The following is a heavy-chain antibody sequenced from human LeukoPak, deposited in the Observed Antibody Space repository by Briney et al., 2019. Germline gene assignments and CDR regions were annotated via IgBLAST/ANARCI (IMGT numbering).Heavy chain of an antibody. Sequence: ASVKVSCKAAGYTFTSYGISWVRQAPGQGREWMGWISAYNGNTNYAQKLQGRVTMTTDTSTSTAYMELRSLRSDDTAVYYCASGHDYVWGSYALDVWGKGTTVTVSS. J-gene: IGHJ6*04. D-gene: IGHD3-16*01. CDR1: GYTFTSYG. CDR3: ASGHDYVWGSYALDV. CDR2: ISAYNGNT. V-gene: IGHV1-18*01.